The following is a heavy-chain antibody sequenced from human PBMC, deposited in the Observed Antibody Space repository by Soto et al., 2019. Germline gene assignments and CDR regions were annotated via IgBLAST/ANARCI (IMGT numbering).Heavy chain of an antibody. J-gene: IGHJ5*02. V-gene: IGHV3-48*02. CDR3: ARESRFLEWLSLNWFDP. Sequence: EVQLVESGGGLVQPGGSLRLSCAASGFTFSSYSMNWVRQAPGKGLEWVSYIISSSSTIYYADSVKGRFTISRDNAKNSLYLQMNSLRDEDTAVYYCARESRFLEWLSLNWFDPWGQGTLVTVSS. CDR2: IISSSSTI. CDR1: GFTFSSYS. D-gene: IGHD3-3*01.